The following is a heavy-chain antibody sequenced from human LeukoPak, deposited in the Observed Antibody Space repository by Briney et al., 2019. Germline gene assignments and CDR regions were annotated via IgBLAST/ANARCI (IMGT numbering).Heavy chain of an antibody. Sequence: SETLSLTCTVSGGSISSSSYYWGWIRQPPGKGLEWIGSIYYSGSTYYNPSLKSRVTISVDTSKNQFSLKLSSVTAADTAVYYCARDGWGRWLHPHIWGQGTMVTVSS. V-gene: IGHV4-39*02. D-gene: IGHD5-24*01. CDR3: ARDGWGRWLHPHI. CDR1: GGSISSSSYY. CDR2: IYYSGST. J-gene: IGHJ3*02.